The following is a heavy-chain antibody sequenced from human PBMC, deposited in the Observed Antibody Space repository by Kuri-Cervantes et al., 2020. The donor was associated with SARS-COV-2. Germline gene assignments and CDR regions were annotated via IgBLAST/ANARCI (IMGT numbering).Heavy chain of an antibody. D-gene: IGHD3-9*01. CDR2: IRSKAYGGTT. CDR1: GFTFGDYA. J-gene: IGHJ4*02. Sequence: GESLKISCTASGFTFGDYAMSWVRQAPGKGLEWVGFIRSKAYGGTTEYAASVKGRFTISRDDPKSIAYLQMNSLKTEDTAVYYCTRVSGLRYFDWLFAYYFDYWGQGTLVTVSS. V-gene: IGHV3-49*04. CDR3: TRVSGLRYFDWLFAYYFDY.